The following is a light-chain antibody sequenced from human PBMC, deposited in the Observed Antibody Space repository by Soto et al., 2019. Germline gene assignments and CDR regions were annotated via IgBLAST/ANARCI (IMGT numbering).Light chain of an antibody. CDR3: SSYRSSSTPCV. CDR1: SSDVGGYNY. J-gene: IGLJ1*01. Sequence: QSALTQPASVSGSPGQSITISCTGTSSDVGGYNYVSWYQQHPGKAPKLMIYDVSNRPSGVSNRFSGSKSGNTASLTISGLQAEDEADYYCSSYRSSSTPCVFGTGTKLTVL. CDR2: DVS. V-gene: IGLV2-14*01.